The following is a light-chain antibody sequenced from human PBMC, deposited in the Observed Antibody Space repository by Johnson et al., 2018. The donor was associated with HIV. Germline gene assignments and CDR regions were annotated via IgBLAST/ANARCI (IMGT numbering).Light chain of an antibody. V-gene: IGLV1-51*02. Sequence: SVLTQPPSVSAAPGQRVTISCYGSSSTIGNNYISWYQLLPATPPKLLIFKNNEPPSGIPARFSGSKSGTSATLGIAGPQTGDEADYYCGTWDKSLNTGAVFGTGTKVTVL. CDR2: KNN. CDR3: GTWDKSLNTGAV. CDR1: SSTIGNNY. J-gene: IGLJ1*01.